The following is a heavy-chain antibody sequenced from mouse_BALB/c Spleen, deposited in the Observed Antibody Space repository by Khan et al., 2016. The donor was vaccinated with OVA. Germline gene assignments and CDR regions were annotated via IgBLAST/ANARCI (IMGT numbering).Heavy chain of an antibody. CDR2: IDPENDNI. J-gene: IGHJ3*01. D-gene: IGHD3-1*01. Sequence: VQLKQSGAELVRPGALVKLSCKASGFNIKDYYMHWVKQRPEQGLEWIGWIDPENDNIIYDPKFQGKASITADTSSNTAYLQLSSLTSEDTAVYYCARSGYEAWLPYWGQGTLVTVAA. V-gene: IGHV14-1*02. CDR3: ARSGYEAWLPY. CDR1: GFNIKDYY.